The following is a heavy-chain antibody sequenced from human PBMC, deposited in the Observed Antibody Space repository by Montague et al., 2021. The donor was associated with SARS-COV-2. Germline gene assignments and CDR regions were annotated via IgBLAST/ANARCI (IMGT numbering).Heavy chain of an antibody. V-gene: IGHV4-39*07. CDR2: IYYSGST. Sequence: SETLSLTCTVSGGSISSSSYYWGWIRQPPGKGLGWIGSIYYSGSTYYNPSLKSRVTISVDTSKNQISLKLSSVTAADTAVYYCARVGRQQLVRLSGMDVWGQGTTVTVSS. CDR1: GGSISSSSYY. J-gene: IGHJ6*02. D-gene: IGHD6-13*01. CDR3: ARVGRQQLVRLSGMDV.